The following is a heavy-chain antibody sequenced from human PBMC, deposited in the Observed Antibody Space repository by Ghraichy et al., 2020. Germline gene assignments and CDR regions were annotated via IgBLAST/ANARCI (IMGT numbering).Heavy chain of an antibody. D-gene: IGHD2-2*01. V-gene: IGHV3-53*01. J-gene: IGHJ4*02. CDR2: IYIDGRT. CDR3: VSEAFCSSTSCPKPH. CDR1: GLTVSGNY. Sequence: GGSLRLSCAPSGLTVSGNYMSWVRQAPGKGLEWVSIIYIDGRTFYADSVKGRFTISRDNSTNTVYLQMNSLRAEGTAVYYCVSEAFCSSTSCPKPHWGQGTLVTVSS.